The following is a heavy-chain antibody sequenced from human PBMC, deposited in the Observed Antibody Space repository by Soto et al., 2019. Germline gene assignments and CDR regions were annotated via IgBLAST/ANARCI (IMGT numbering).Heavy chain of an antibody. CDR2: ISGYNGNT. V-gene: IGHV1-18*01. CDR1: GYTFISDG. CDR3: ARYLGAQIVDY. D-gene: IGHD1-26*01. J-gene: IGHJ4*02. Sequence: QVQLVQSGAEVKKPGASVKVSCKASGYTFISDGISCVRQAPGQGLEWMGWISGYNGNTKYAQKLQGRVTMSTDTSTSTDYMERRSLRSDGTVVYDGARYLGAQIVDYWGQGTLVTVS.